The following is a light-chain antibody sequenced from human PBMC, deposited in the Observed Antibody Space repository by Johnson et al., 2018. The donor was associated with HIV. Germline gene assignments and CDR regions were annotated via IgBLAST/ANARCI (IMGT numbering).Light chain of an antibody. V-gene: IGLV1-44*01. CDR2: KNN. J-gene: IGLJ1*01. CDR3: ALWDDSLSAYV. Sequence: QSVLTQPPSASGPPGQRVTISCSGSSSNIGSNTVNWYQQLPGTAPKLLIYKNNQRPSGVPDRLSGSTSGTSASQVISGLQAEDEADYYCALWDDSLSAYVFGTGTKVTVL. CDR1: SSNIGSNT.